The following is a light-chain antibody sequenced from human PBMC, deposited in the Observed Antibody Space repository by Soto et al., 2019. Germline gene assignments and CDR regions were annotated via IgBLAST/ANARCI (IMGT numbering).Light chain of an antibody. CDR1: QSILYSSNNKNL. J-gene: IGKJ2*01. CDR2: WAS. Sequence: DIVMTQSPEYLAVSLGERATINCRSSQSILYSSNNKNLIAWYQQKPGQPPKLLIYWASTRQSGVPDRFSGSGSGRDLTLTISSLQAEAVAVYYCQQYYSPPRYTFGQGTRLGIK. V-gene: IGKV4-1*01. CDR3: QQYYSPPRYT.